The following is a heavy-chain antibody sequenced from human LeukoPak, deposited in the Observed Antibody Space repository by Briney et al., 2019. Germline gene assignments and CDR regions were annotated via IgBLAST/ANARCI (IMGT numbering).Heavy chain of an antibody. J-gene: IGHJ4*02. CDR2: ISSNGGST. CDR1: GFTFSSYA. V-gene: IGHV3-64*01. Sequence: QPGGSLRLSCAASGFTFSSYAMHWVRQAPGKGLEYVSAISSNGGSTYYANSVKGRFTISRDNSKNTLYLQMGSLRAEDTAVYYCARRGYYDTSGYLFDYWGQGTLVTVSS. CDR3: ARRGYYDTSGYLFDY. D-gene: IGHD3-22*01.